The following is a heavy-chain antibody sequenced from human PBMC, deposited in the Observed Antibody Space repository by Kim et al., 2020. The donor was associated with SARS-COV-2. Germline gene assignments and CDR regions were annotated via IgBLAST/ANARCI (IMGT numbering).Heavy chain of an antibody. D-gene: IGHD2-21*02. V-gene: IGHV3-23*01. CDR1: GFIFSHHA. CDR2: IGGSGGST. Sequence: GGSLRLSCAASGFIFSHHAMSWVRQAPGKGLEWVAVIGGSGGSTDYTDSVKGRFAISRDNSKNTVFLQMNSLRVDDTAVYYCAKGGPYCGGDCYFVSWGQGTRVTVSS. J-gene: IGHJ4*02. CDR3: AKGGPYCGGDCYFVS.